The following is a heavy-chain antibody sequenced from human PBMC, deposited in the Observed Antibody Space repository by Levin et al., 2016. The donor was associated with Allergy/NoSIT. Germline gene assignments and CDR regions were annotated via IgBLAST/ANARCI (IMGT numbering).Heavy chain of an antibody. Sequence: WIRQPPGKGLEWVSAISGSGGSTYYADSVKGRFTISRDNSKNTLYLQMNSLRAEDTAVYYCANAQEDYLLDYWGQGTLVTVSS. D-gene: IGHD2-15*01. V-gene: IGHV3-23*01. CDR2: ISGSGGST. CDR3: ANAQEDYLLDY. J-gene: IGHJ4*02.